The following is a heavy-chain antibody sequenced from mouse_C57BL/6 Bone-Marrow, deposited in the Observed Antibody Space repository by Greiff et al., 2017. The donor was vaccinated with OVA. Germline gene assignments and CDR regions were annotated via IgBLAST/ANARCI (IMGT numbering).Heavy chain of an antibody. CDR3: ARNYYGSMGDYFDY. D-gene: IGHD1-1*01. J-gene: IGHJ2*01. V-gene: IGHV1-82*01. CDR2: IYPGDGDT. CDR1: GYAFSSSW. Sequence: QVQLKQSGPELVKPGASVKISCKASGYAFSSSWMNWVKQRPGKGLEWIGRIYPGDGDTTYNGKFKGKATLTADQSSSTAYMQLSSLTSEDSAVYFCARNYYGSMGDYFDYWGQGTTLTVSS.